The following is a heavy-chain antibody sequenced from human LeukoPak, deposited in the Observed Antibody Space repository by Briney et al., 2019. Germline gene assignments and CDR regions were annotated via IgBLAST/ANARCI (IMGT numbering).Heavy chain of an antibody. J-gene: IGHJ5*02. V-gene: IGHV6-1*01. CDR1: GDSVSSNSAT. CDR3: ARAAAGKVDP. Sequence: SQTLSLTCAISGDSVSSNSATWNWIRQSPSRGLEWLARTYYRSKWYNDYVVSVKSRIMINPDTSKNQFSLQLNSVTPGDTAVYYCARAAAGKVDPWGQGTLVTVSS. D-gene: IGHD6-13*01. CDR2: TYYRSKWYN.